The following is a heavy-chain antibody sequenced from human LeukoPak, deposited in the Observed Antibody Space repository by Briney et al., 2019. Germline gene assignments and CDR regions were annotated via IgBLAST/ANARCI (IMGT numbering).Heavy chain of an antibody. D-gene: IGHD1-1*01. CDR3: ARKTGMTGEAFEY. V-gene: IGHV3-21*04. CDR1: GFTFSSYS. J-gene: IGHJ4*02. CDR2: ISSSSSYI. Sequence: GGSLRLSCAASGFTFSSYSMNWVRQAPGKGLEWVSSISSSSSYIYYADSVKGRFTISRDNAKNSVYLQMNSLRTEDTAVYYCARKTGMTGEAFEYWGQGTLVTVSS.